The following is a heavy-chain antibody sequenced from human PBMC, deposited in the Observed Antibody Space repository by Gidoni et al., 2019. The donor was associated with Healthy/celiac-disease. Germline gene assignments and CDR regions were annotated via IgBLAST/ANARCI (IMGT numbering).Heavy chain of an antibody. D-gene: IGHD2-2*01. Sequence: QVQLQQWGAGLLKPSETLSLTCAVYGGSFSGYYWSWSRQPPGKGLEWIGEINHSGSTNYNPSLKSRVTISVDTSKNQFSLKLSSVTAADTAVYYCARGGYCSSTSCYADAFDIWGQGTMVTVSS. CDR2: INHSGST. J-gene: IGHJ3*02. CDR3: ARGGYCSSTSCYADAFDI. V-gene: IGHV4-34*01. CDR1: GGSFSGYY.